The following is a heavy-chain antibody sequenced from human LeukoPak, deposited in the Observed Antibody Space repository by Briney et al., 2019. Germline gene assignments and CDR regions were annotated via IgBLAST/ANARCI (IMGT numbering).Heavy chain of an antibody. J-gene: IGHJ4*02. CDR3: ARPLTGTTLIFDY. Sequence: SETLSLTCTVSGGSLSSYYWSWIRQPPGKGLEWIGYIYYSGSTSYNPSPQSRVTTSVDTSKNQFSLKLSSVTAADTAVYYCARPLTGTTLIFDYWGQGTLVTVSS. CDR1: GGSLSSYY. CDR2: IYYSGST. V-gene: IGHV4-59*01. D-gene: IGHD1-7*01.